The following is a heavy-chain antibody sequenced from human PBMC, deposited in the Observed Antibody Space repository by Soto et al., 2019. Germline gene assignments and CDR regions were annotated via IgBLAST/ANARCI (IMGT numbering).Heavy chain of an antibody. CDR3: AKGTADYSYYYMDV. CDR1: GFTFSSYA. D-gene: IGHD4-17*01. Sequence: GGSLRLSCAASGFTFSSYAMSWVRQAPGKGLEWVSAISGSGGSTYYADSVKGRFTISRDNSKNTLYLQMNSLRAEDTAVYYCAKGTADYSYYYMDVWGKGTTVTVSS. J-gene: IGHJ6*03. V-gene: IGHV3-23*01. CDR2: ISGSGGST.